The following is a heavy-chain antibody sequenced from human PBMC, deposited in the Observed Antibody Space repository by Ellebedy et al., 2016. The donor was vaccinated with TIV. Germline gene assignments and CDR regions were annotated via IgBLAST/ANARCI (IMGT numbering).Heavy chain of an antibody. CDR1: GGTFSSYA. D-gene: IGHD3-3*01. CDR2: IIPIFGTA. V-gene: IGHV1-69*13. J-gene: IGHJ4*02. Sequence: SVKVSXKASGGTFSSYAISWVRQAPGQGLEWMGGIIPIFGTANYAQKFQGRVTITADESTSTAYMELSSLRSEDTAVYYCARETGWRSGFDYWGQGTLVTVSS. CDR3: ARETGWRSGFDY.